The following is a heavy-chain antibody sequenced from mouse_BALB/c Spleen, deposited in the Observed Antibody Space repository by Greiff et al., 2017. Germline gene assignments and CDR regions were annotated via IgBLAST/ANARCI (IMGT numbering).Heavy chain of an antibody. Sequence: DVMLVESGGGLVQPGGSLKLSCAASGFAFSSYDMSWVRQTPEKRLEWVAYISSGGGSTYYPDTVKGRFTISRDNAKNTLYLQMSSLKSEDTAMYYCARLFFLFLRRTSYAMDYWGQGTSVTVSS. CDR1: GFAFSSYD. D-gene: IGHD1-1*01. V-gene: IGHV5-12-1*01. CDR3: ARLFFLFLRRTSYAMDY. J-gene: IGHJ4*01. CDR2: ISSGGGST.